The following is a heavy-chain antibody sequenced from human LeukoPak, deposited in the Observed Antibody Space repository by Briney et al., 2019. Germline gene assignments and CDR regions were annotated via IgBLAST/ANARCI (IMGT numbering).Heavy chain of an antibody. J-gene: IGHJ4*02. V-gene: IGHV1-8*01. CDR1: GYAFTSYD. D-gene: IGHD3-10*01. CDR3: AREESLVRGFSVY. CDR2: MNPNSGNT. Sequence: GASVKVSCKASGYAFTSYDINWVRQATGQGLEWMGWMNPNSGNTGYAQKFQGRVTMTRNTSISTAYMELSSLRSEDTAVYYCAREESLVRGFSVYWGQGTLVTVSS.